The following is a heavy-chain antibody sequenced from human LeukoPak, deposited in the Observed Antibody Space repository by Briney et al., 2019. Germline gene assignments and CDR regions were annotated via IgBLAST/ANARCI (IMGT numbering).Heavy chain of an antibody. J-gene: IGHJ6*03. D-gene: IGHD3-22*01. CDR3: ARQATNYYDSSPYYYYYYMDV. V-gene: IGHV5-51*01. CDR2: IYPADSDT. CDR1: GGSFTKFW. Sequence: GESLKISCEGSGGSFTKFWIGWVRQMPGKGLELMGIIYPADSDTRYSPSFQGQVTISADKSISTAYLQWSSLKASDTAMYYCARQATNYYDSSPYYYYYYMDVWGKGTTVTISS.